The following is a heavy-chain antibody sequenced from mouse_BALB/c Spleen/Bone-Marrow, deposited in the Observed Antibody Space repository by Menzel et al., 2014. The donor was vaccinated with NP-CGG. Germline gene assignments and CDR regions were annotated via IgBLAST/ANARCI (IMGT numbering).Heavy chain of an antibody. CDR2: IYPGNSDT. V-gene: IGHV1-5*01. CDR1: DYTFTSYR. CDR3: TLGSFGQGDWFFDV. J-gene: IGHJ1*01. D-gene: IGHD3-2*02. Sequence: EVQLQQSGTVLARPGASVKMSCKASDYTFTSYRMHWLKQRPGQGLEWIGAIYPGNSDTSYNQKFKGKAELTAVTSTSTAYMDLSRLTSEDSAVYYGTLGSFGQGDWFFDVWGAGTTVTVSS.